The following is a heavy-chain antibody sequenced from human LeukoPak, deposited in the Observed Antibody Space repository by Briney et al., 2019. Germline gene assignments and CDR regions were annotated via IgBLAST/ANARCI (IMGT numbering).Heavy chain of an antibody. J-gene: IGHJ4*02. CDR2: INHSGST. CDR1: GGSFSGYY. CDR3: ARGRVRRDIVVVPAADLYYFDY. D-gene: IGHD2-2*01. V-gene: IGHV4-34*01. Sequence: PSETLSLTCAVYGGSFSGYYWSWIRQPPGKGLEWIGEINHSGSTNYNPSLKSRVTISVDTSKNQFSLKLSSVTAADTAVYYCARGRVRRDIVVVPAADLYYFDYWGQGTLVTVSS.